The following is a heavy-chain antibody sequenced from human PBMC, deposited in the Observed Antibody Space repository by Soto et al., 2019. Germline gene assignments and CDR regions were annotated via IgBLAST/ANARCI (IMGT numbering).Heavy chain of an antibody. CDR2: ISGSGGST. V-gene: IGHV3-23*01. CDR1: GFTFSSYA. D-gene: IGHD2-15*01. Sequence: GGSLRLSCAASGFTFSSYAMSWVRQAPGKGLEWVSAISGSGGSTYYADSVKGRFTISRDNSKNTLYLQMNSLRAEDTAVYYCAKGPRGIVVVVAATLGYWGQGTLVTVSS. J-gene: IGHJ4*02. CDR3: AKGPRGIVVVVAATLGY.